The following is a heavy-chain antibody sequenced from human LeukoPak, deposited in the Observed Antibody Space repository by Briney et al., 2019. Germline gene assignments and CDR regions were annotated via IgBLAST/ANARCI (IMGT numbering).Heavy chain of an antibody. V-gene: IGHV3-33*01. CDR2: IWYDGSKK. J-gene: IGHJ6*02. Sequence: GGSLRLSCAASGFTFNNYGMQWVRQAPGKGLEWVAVIWYDGSKKYYADSVKGRFTISRDNPKNTLYLQMNSLRAEDTAVYYCARDGGKAAAGPYYYYYHGMDVWGQGTTVTVSS. CDR3: ARDGGKAAAGPYYYYYHGMDV. D-gene: IGHD6-13*01. CDR1: GFTFNNYG.